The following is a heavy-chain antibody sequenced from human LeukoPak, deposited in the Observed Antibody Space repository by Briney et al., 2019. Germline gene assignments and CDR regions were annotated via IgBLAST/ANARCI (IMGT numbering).Heavy chain of an antibody. CDR3: AKDDGGSLPTAFAI. CDR1: GFTFSSYE. J-gene: IGHJ3*02. V-gene: IGHV3-23*01. Sequence: GGSLRLSCVASGFTFSSYEMNWVRQAPGKGLEWVSAISSSGGSTYYADSVKGRFTISRDNSKNTLYLQMNSLRAEDTALYYCAKDDGGSLPTAFAIWGQGTMVTVSS. D-gene: IGHD2-15*01. CDR2: ISSSGGST.